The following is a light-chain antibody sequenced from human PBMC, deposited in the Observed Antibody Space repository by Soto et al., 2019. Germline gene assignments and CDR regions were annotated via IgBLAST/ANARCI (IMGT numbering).Light chain of an antibody. Sequence: DIQMTQSPSSLSASVGDRVTITCRASQSISSYLYWYQQKPGKAPKLLIYAASSLQSGVPSRFSGSGSGTDFPLTISSLQPEDFATYYCQQSYSTPPTFGRGTKLEIK. CDR2: AAS. V-gene: IGKV1-39*01. CDR3: QQSYSTPPT. CDR1: QSISSY. J-gene: IGKJ2*01.